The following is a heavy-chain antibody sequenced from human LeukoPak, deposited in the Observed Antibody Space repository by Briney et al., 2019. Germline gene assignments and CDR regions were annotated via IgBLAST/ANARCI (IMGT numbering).Heavy chain of an antibody. CDR2: ISSSSSYI. J-gene: IGHJ4*02. Sequence: GGSLRLSCAASGFTFSSYSMNWVRQAPGKGLEWVSSISSSSSYIYYADSVKGRFTISRDNAKNSLYLQMNSLRAEDTAVYYCARDRHYYDSSGYFYYFDYWGQGTLVTVSS. D-gene: IGHD3-22*01. CDR3: ARDRHYYDSSGYFYYFDY. V-gene: IGHV3-21*01. CDR1: GFTFSSYS.